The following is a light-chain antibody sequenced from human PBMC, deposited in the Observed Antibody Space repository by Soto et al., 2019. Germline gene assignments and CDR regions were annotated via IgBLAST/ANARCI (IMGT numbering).Light chain of an antibody. J-gene: IGLJ2*01. Sequence: QSVLTQPPSVSGAPGQRVTISCTGSSSNIGAGYDVHWYQQLPGTAPKLLIYGNSNRPSGVPDRFSGSKSGTSASLATTGLQAEDDADYYCQSYDGSLSRVFGGGTKVTVL. CDR3: QSYDGSLSRV. CDR2: GNS. CDR1: SSNIGAGYD. V-gene: IGLV1-40*01.